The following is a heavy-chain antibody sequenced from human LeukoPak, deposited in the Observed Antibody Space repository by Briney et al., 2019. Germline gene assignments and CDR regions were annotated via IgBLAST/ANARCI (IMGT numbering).Heavy chain of an antibody. CDR2: ISGSGGYT. Sequence: GGSLRLSCAASGFTFSSYAMSWVRQAPRKGLEWVSAISGSGGYTYYADSVKGRFTISRDNSKNTLYLQTNSLRAEDTAVYYCARDLSYGLDVWGQGTTVTVSS. CDR3: ARDLSYGLDV. CDR1: GFTFSSYA. J-gene: IGHJ6*02. V-gene: IGHV3-23*01.